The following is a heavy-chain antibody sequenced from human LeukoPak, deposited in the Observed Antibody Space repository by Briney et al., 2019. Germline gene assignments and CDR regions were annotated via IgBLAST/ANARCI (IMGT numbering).Heavy chain of an antibody. Sequence: PSETLSLTCTVSGGSVSSGSYYWSWIRQPPGKGLEWIGYIYYSGSTNYNPSLKSRVTMSVDTSKNQFSLKLSSVTAADTAVYYCARDKDYFDSGGAFDIWGQGTMVTVSS. V-gene: IGHV4-61*01. CDR1: GGSVSSGSYY. D-gene: IGHD3-22*01. CDR3: ARDKDYFDSGGAFDI. J-gene: IGHJ3*02. CDR2: IYYSGST.